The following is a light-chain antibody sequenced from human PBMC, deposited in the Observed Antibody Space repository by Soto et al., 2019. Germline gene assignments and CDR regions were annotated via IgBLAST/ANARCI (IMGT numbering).Light chain of an antibody. CDR3: QQCNSFPGT. J-gene: IGKJ1*01. CDR2: DAS. V-gene: IGKV1-5*01. CDR1: QSVRNC. Sequence: IQVTQSPSTLSASIGDRVTITCRASQSVRNCLAWYQHKPGKAPKLLIYDASSLESGVPSRFSGSGSGTEFTLTISSLQPDDFGTYYCQQCNSFPGTVGQGTKVEIK.